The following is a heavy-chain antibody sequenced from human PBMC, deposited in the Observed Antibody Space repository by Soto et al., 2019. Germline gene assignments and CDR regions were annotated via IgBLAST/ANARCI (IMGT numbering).Heavy chain of an antibody. CDR1: GGSISSYY. J-gene: IGHJ5*02. CDR2: IYYSGST. D-gene: IGHD2-8*01. CDR3: ARHYCTTSICQPRFDP. V-gene: IGHV4-59*08. Sequence: SETLSLTCIVSGGSISSYYWSWIRQPPGKGLEWIGYIYYSGSTNYNPSLKSRVTISVDTSKNQFSLKLSSVTAADTAVYYCARHYCTTSICQPRFDPWGQGTLVTVSS.